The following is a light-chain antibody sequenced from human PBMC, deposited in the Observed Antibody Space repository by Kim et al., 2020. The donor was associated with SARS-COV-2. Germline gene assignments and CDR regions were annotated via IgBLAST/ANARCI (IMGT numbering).Light chain of an antibody. J-gene: IGKJ5*01. Sequence: EIVLTQAPGTLSLSPGERATLSCRTSQSASSSYLAWYQQKPGQAPRLVIYGASSRATGIPDRFSGSGSGTQFTLTISRLETEDFAVYYCQQYGSSPLTFGQGTRLEIK. CDR2: GAS. CDR3: QQYGSSPLT. CDR1: QSASSSY. V-gene: IGKV3-20*01.